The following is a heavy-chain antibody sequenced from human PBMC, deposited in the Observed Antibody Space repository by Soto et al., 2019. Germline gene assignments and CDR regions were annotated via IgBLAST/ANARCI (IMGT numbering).Heavy chain of an antibody. CDR3: ARDPSSITGTTSSEDFQH. CDR2: IIPLLGIT. CDR1: GGTFSGYA. D-gene: IGHD1-20*01. V-gene: IGHV1-69*01. Sequence: QAQLMQSGAEVKKPGSSVKVSCKASGGTFSGYAINWVRQAPGQGLEWMGGIIPLLGITDYGQKFQGRITIAADASTGTAYMDLSGLRSEDTAVYYCARDPSSITGTTSSEDFQHWGQGTLVSVSS. J-gene: IGHJ1*01.